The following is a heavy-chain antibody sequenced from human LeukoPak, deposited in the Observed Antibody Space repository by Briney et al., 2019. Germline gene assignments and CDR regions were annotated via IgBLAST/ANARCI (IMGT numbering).Heavy chain of an antibody. CDR2: IYTSGST. CDR3: ARGPPPDFDY. V-gene: IGHV4-61*02. CDR1: GGSISSGNYY. Sequence: SQTLSLTCTVSGGSISSGNYYWTWIRQPAGKGLEWIGRIYTSGSTDYNPSLKSRVTMSVDTSKNQFSLKLTSVTAADTAVYYCARGPPPDFDYWGQGTLVTVSS. J-gene: IGHJ4*02.